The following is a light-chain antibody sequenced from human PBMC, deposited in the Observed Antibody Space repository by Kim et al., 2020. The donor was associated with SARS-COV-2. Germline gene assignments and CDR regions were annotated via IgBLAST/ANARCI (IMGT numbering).Light chain of an antibody. CDR1: QSVSSSY. Sequence: FPGERDTLSCRASQSVSSSYLAWYQQKPGQAPRLLIYGASSRATGIPDRFSGSGSGTDFTLTISRLEPEDFAVYYCQQYGSSPLYTFGQGTKLEIK. V-gene: IGKV3-20*01. J-gene: IGKJ2*01. CDR2: GAS. CDR3: QQYGSSPLYT.